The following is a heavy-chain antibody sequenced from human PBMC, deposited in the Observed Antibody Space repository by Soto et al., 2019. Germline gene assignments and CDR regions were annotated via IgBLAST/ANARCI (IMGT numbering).Heavy chain of an antibody. D-gene: IGHD6-19*01. CDR1: GGSLSSGSYY. CDR2: IPYSGNT. V-gene: IGHV4-39*01. Sequence: QLQLQESGPGLVKPSETLTLTCTVSGGSLSSGSYYWGWIRQPPGKGLEWFGSIPYSGNTYYNPSLKTRVTLSVDASKNEFSLKLSSVTAADTSVYYCARPVAAQTVAGFDSWGQGTLVTVSS. J-gene: IGHJ4*02. CDR3: ARPVAAQTVAGFDS.